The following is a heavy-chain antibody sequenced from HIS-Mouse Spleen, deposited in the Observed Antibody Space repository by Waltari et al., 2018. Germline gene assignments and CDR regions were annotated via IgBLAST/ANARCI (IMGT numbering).Heavy chain of an antibody. J-gene: IGHJ2*01. CDR2: IYYSGST. CDR1: GGSISSRSYY. D-gene: IGHD6-13*01. V-gene: IGHV4-39*07. Sequence: QLQLQESGPGLVTPSATLSLTCTVSGGSISSRSYYWGWIRQPPGKGLAWIGSIYYSGSTYYNPSLKSRVTISVDTSKNQFSLKLSSVTAADTAVYYCAREIPYSSSWYDWYFDLWGRGTLVTVSS. CDR3: AREIPYSSSWYDWYFDL.